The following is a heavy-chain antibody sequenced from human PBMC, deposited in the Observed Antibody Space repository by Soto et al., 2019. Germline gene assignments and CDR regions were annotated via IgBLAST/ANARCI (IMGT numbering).Heavy chain of an antibody. Sequence: PSETLSLTCAVSGASVTSYYWSWIRQPPGKGLEWIGYIYYSGSTNYNPSLKSRVTISADTSKNQFSLKLSSVTAADTAVYYCARVPLPLAYCGGDCYFTDYWGQGTLVTVSS. D-gene: IGHD2-21*02. CDR2: IYYSGST. J-gene: IGHJ4*02. CDR3: ARVPLPLAYCGGDCYFTDY. V-gene: IGHV4-59*02. CDR1: GASVTSYY.